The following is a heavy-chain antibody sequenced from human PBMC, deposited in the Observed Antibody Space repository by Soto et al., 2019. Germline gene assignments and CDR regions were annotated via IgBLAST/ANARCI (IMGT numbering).Heavy chain of an antibody. CDR2: IWYDGSNK. V-gene: IGHV3-33*01. J-gene: IGHJ3*02. Sequence: GGSLRLSCAASGFTFSSYGMHWVRQAPGKGLEWVAVIWYDGSNKYYADSVKGRFTISRDNSKNTLYLQMNSLRAEDTAVYYCARDLSSGWPDAFDIWGQGTMVTVSS. D-gene: IGHD6-19*01. CDR3: ARDLSSGWPDAFDI. CDR1: GFTFSSYG.